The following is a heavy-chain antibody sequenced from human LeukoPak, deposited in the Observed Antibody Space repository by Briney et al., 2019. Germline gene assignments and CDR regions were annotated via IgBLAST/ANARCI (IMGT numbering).Heavy chain of an antibody. V-gene: IGHV5-51*01. CDR1: GYRFTDYW. CDR3: ARRMKYYYDSSDYYADAFDI. D-gene: IGHD3-22*01. Sequence: GESVKISCKASGYRFTDYWIGWVRQMPGKGLEWMGIIYPDDSDTTISPSFQGQVTISADKSISTAYLQWSSLKASDTAMYYCARRMKYYYDSSDYYADAFDIWGQGTMVTVSS. J-gene: IGHJ3*02. CDR2: IYPDDSDT.